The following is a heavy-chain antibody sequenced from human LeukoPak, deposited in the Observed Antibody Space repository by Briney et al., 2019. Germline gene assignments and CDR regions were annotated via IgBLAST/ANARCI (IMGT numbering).Heavy chain of an antibody. CDR3: ARYQLLSPFDI. Sequence: SETLSLTCTVSGGSLSSYYWSWIRQPAGKALEWIGRIYTSGSTNYNPSLKSRVTMSVDTSKNQFSLKLSSVTAADTAVYYCARYQLLSPFDIWGQGTMVTVSS. CDR1: GGSLSSYY. D-gene: IGHD2-2*01. V-gene: IGHV4-4*07. J-gene: IGHJ3*02. CDR2: IYTSGST.